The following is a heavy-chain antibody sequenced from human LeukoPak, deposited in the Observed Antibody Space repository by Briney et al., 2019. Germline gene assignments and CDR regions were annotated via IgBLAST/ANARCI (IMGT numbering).Heavy chain of an antibody. V-gene: IGHV3-74*01. CDR2: IKSDGSST. CDR3: ARGGDSSDWYPGYFDY. CDR1: GFTFSNYW. Sequence: GGSLRLSCAASGFTFSNYWMHWVRQAPGKGPVWVSRIKSDGSSTRFADSVQGRFTISRDNGKNTLYLQMNSLRAEDTAVYYCARGGDSSDWYPGYFDYWGQGALVTVSS. J-gene: IGHJ4*02. D-gene: IGHD6-13*01.